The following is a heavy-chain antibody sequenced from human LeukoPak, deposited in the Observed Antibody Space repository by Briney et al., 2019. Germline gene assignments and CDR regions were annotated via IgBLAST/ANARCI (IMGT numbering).Heavy chain of an antibody. CDR1: GYTFTSYG. J-gene: IGHJ4*02. V-gene: IGHV1-18*01. CDR2: ISAYNGNT. D-gene: IGHD2-2*01. CDR3: ARDREDIVVVPAAMGVPDY. Sequence: EASVKVSCKASGYTFTSYGISWVRQAPGQGLEWMGWISAYNGNTNYAQKLQCRVTMTTDTSTSTAYMELRSLRSDDTAVYYCARDREDIVVVPAAMGVPDYWGQGTLVTVSS.